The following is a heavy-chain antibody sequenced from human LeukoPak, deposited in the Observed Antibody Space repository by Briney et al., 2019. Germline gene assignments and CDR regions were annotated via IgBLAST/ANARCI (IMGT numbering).Heavy chain of an antibody. V-gene: IGHV6-1*01. Sequence: SQTLSLTCAISRDSVSSNSAAWNWIRQSPSRGLEWLGRTYYRSKWYNDYAVSVKSRITINPDTSKNQFSLQLNSATPEDTAVYYCARIVEADNWNPGGGYYFDYWGQGTLVTVSS. D-gene: IGHD1-1*01. CDR2: TYYRSKWYN. CDR3: ARIVEADNWNPGGGYYFDY. J-gene: IGHJ4*02. CDR1: RDSVSSNSAA.